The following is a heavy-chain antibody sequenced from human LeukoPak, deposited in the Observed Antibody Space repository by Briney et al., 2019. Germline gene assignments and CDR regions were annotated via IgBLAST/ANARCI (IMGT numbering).Heavy chain of an antibody. D-gene: IGHD1-26*01. CDR1: GGSFSGYY. J-gene: IGHJ4*02. V-gene: IGHV4-34*01. Sequence: SETLSLTCAVYGGSFSGYYWSWIRQPPGKGLEWIGEINHSGSTNYNPSLKSRVTISVDTSKNQFSLKLSSVTAADTAVYYCARTGAAPLGYWGQGTLVTVSS. CDR2: INHSGST. CDR3: ARTGAAPLGY.